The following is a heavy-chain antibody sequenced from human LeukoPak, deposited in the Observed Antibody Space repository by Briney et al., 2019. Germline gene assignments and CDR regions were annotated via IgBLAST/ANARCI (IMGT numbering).Heavy chain of an antibody. V-gene: IGHV3-23*01. CDR1: RFTFSTYA. D-gene: IGHD3-10*01. CDR3: AKDYSGIFSGLDV. Sequence: GASLRLSCAASRFTFSTYAMTWVRQAPGEGREGVSAISGSGGSTFYADSVKGRFTISRDNSKNTLYLRMNSLGAEDTAVYYCAKDYSGIFSGLDVWGQGTTVTVSS. J-gene: IGHJ6*02. CDR2: ISGSGGST.